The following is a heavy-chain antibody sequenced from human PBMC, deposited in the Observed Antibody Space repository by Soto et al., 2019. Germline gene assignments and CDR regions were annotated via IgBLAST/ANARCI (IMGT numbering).Heavy chain of an antibody. CDR3: ARAYYDILTGSALYYYYYMDV. CDR1: GGSISSYY. V-gene: IGHV4-59*01. J-gene: IGHJ6*03. CDR2: IYYSGST. Sequence: QVQLQESGPGLVKPSETLSLTCTVSGGSISSYYWSWIRQPPGKGLEWIGYIYYSGSTNYNPSLKSRVTISVDTSKNQFSLKLSSVTAADTAVYYCARAYYDILTGSALYYYYYMDVWGKGTTVTVSS. D-gene: IGHD3-9*01.